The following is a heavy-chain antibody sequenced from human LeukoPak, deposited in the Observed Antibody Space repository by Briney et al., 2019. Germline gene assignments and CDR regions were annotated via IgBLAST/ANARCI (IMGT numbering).Heavy chain of an antibody. CDR2: MNPKSGNK. Sequence: ASVKVSCKASGYSFSSHDINWVRQATGQGPEWMGWMNPKSGNKDHAQKFQGRVTMSRNTSISFAYLELSSLRSEDTDVYFCVRASLLRGLVGYYFDSWGKGTPVTVFS. V-gene: IGHV1-8*01. CDR3: VRASLLRGLVGYYFDS. CDR1: GYSFSSHD. J-gene: IGHJ4*02. D-gene: IGHD3-16*02.